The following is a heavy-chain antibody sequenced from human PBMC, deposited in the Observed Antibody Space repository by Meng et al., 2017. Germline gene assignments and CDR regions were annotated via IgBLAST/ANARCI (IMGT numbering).Heavy chain of an antibody. J-gene: IGHJ4*02. D-gene: IGHD2-15*01. CDR2: IYHSGST. V-gene: IGHV4-4*02. CDR1: CGSISSSNW. CDR3: ARVVAATTLFLDY. Sequence: GRLQESGPGLVKPSGTLSLTCAVSCGSISSSNWWSWVRQPPGKGLEWIGEIYHSGSTNYNPSLKSRVTISVDKSKNQFSLKLSSVTAADTAVYYCARVVAATTLFLDYWGQGTLVTVSS.